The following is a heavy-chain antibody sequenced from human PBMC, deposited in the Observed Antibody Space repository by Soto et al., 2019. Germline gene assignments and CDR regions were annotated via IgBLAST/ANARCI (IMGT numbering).Heavy chain of an antibody. Sequence: WGSLRLSCAASGFTFIDYWMACARQAPVKWLFWVSRINSDGSIAHYAESVKGRFTISRDNAKNTLWLQVNSLRDDDTAVYYCGRERWGLLDIWGQGAMVTVSS. J-gene: IGHJ3*02. CDR1: GFTFIDYW. D-gene: IGHD7-27*01. CDR2: INSDGSIA. V-gene: IGHV3-74*01. CDR3: GRERWGLLDI.